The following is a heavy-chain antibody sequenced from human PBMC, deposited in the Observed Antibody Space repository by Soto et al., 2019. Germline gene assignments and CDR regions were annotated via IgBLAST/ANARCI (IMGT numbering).Heavy chain of an antibody. V-gene: IGHV1-69*06. CDR2: IIPMFPTT. D-gene: IGHD2-21*01. CDR3: TKDGDSADYGY. CDR1: GDTFGRNA. J-gene: IGHJ4*02. Sequence: QVHLVQSGPEVKRPGYSVKVSCKASGDTFGRNAIHWVRQAPGQGLEWMGGIIPMFPTTNYAQKFKGRLTMYADKPTGTAYMEMTSLRSEDTAVYYCTKDGDSADYGYWGQGTLVTVSS.